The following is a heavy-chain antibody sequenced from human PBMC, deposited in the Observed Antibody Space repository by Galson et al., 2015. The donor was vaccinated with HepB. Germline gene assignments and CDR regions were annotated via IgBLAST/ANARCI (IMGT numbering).Heavy chain of an antibody. CDR3: ATDRIAVAGTDFDY. Sequence: SVKVSCKVSGYTLTELSMHWVRQAPGKGLEWMGGFDPEDGETIYAQKFQGRVTMTEDTSTDTSYMELSSLRSEDTAVYYCATDRIAVAGTDFDYWGQGTLVTVSS. D-gene: IGHD6-19*01. CDR1: GYTLTELS. V-gene: IGHV1-24*01. CDR2: FDPEDGET. J-gene: IGHJ4*02.